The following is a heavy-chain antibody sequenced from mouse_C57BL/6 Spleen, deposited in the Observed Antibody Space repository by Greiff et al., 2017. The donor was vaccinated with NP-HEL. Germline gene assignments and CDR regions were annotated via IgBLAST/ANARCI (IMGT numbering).Heavy chain of an antibody. CDR3: ARWTAQED. V-gene: IGHV1-7*01. CDR1: GYTFTSYW. D-gene: IGHD3-2*02. Sequence: VQLQESGAELAKPGASVKLSCKASGYTFTSYWMHWVKQRPGQGLEWIGYINPSSGYTKYNQKFKDKATLTEDKASSTAYMQLSSLTYEDSAVYYCARWTAQEDWGQGTLVTVSA. CDR2: INPSSGYT. J-gene: IGHJ3*01.